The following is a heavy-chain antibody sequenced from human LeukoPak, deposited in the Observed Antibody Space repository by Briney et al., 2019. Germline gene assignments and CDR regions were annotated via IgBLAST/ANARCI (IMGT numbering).Heavy chain of an antibody. D-gene: IGHD1-26*01. Sequence: PGGSLRLSCAASGFTFSNAWMSWVRQAPGKGLEWVGRIKSKTDGGTTDYAAPVKGRFTISRDDSKNTLYLQMNSLKTEDTAVYYCTTERHSGSYYVRNDAFDIWGQGTMVTVSS. CDR3: TTERHSGSYYVRNDAFDI. J-gene: IGHJ3*02. CDR1: GFTFSNAW. CDR2: IKSKTDGGTT. V-gene: IGHV3-15*01.